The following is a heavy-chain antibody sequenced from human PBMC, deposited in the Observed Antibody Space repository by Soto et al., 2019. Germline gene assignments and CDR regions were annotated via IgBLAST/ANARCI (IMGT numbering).Heavy chain of an antibody. J-gene: IGHJ5*02. CDR1: GGSISSSSYY. Sequence: PSETLSLTCTVSGGSISSSSYYWGWIRQPPGKGLEWIGSIYYSGSTYYNPSLKSRVTISVDTSKNQFSLKLSSVTAADTAVYYCAKTMTSNDDIPSWGQGPLVTVSS. D-gene: IGHD1-1*01. CDR2: IYYSGST. CDR3: AKTMTSNDDIPS. V-gene: IGHV4-39*01.